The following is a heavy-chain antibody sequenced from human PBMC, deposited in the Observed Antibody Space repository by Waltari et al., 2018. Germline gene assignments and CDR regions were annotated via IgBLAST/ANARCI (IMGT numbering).Heavy chain of an antibody. CDR1: GFTFSSYW. CDR3: ASTGRYSSSWYGGWWFDP. CDR2: IKHDGSEK. Sequence: EVQLVESGGGLVQPGGSLRLSCAASGFTFSSYWMSWVRQAPGKGLERVANIKHDGSEKYYGDCVKGRFTISRDNAKNSLYLQMNSLRDEDTAVYYCASTGRYSSSWYGGWWFDPWGQGTLVTVSS. J-gene: IGHJ5*02. D-gene: IGHD6-13*01. V-gene: IGHV3-7*01.